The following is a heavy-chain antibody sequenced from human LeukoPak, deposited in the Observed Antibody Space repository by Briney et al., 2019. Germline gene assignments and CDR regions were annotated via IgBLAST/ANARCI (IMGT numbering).Heavy chain of an antibody. CDR1: GFTFSSYS. V-gene: IGHV3-48*04. D-gene: IGHD3-22*01. J-gene: IGHJ4*02. CDR2: ITGSGITI. CDR3: ARSMIAGTILIDD. Sequence: PGGSLRLSCAASGFTFSSYSMNWVRQAPGKGLEWLSYITGSGITIYYADSVKGRFTISRDNAKNSLFLQMNSLKAEDTAIYYCARSMIAGTILIDDWGQGTLVTVSS.